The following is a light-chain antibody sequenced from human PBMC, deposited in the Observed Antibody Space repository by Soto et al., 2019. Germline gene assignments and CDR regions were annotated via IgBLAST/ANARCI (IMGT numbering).Light chain of an antibody. CDR2: SNN. Sequence: QSVLTQPPSASGPPGQRVTIACSGSSSNIGSNTVNWYQQLPGTAPKLLIYSNNQRPSGVPDRFSGSKSGTSASLAISGLQFEDEADYYCAAWDDSLNGVVFGGGTKLTVL. CDR3: AAWDDSLNGVV. J-gene: IGLJ2*01. CDR1: SSNIGSNT. V-gene: IGLV1-44*01.